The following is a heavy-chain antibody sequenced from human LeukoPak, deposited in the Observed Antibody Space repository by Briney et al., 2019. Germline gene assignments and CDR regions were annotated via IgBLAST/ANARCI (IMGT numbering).Heavy chain of an antibody. J-gene: IGHJ4*02. CDR3: GKTDIYFNPIDY. D-gene: IGHD3-10*01. Sequence: SGTLSLTCAVSGVSISSSEWWIWVRQPPGQGLEWIGEIHRDGRTRYNPSLKSRVTMSMDYSKNQFSLSVTSVTAADTAIYYCGKTDIYFNPIDYWGPGSLVTVSS. CDR1: GVSISSSEW. CDR2: IHRDGRT. V-gene: IGHV4-4*02.